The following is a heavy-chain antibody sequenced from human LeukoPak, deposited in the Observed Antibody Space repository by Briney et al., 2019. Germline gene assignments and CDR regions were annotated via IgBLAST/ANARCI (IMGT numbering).Heavy chain of an antibody. J-gene: IGHJ3*01. D-gene: IGHD3-3*01. Sequence: GGSLRLSCAASGFTFSNVWMSWVRQAPGKGLEWVGRIKSKTDGGTIDYAAPVKGGFTISRDDSTNTLYLQMKSLKTEDTAVYYCSTDFWSGYYTLFDVWGQGTMVTVSS. CDR1: GFTFSNVW. CDR3: STDFWSGYYTLFDV. CDR2: IKSKTDGGTI. V-gene: IGHV3-15*01.